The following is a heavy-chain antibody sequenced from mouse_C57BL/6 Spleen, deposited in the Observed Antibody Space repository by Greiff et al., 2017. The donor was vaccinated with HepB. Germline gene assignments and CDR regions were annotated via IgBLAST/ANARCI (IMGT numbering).Heavy chain of an antibody. V-gene: IGHV3-6*01. CDR2: ISYDGSN. Sequence: EVQVVESGPGLVKPSQSLSLTCSVTGYSITSGYYWNWIRQLPGNKLEWMGYISYDGSNNYNPSLKNRISITRDTSKNQFFLKLNSVTTEDTATYYCARVRRGGVFDYWGQGTTLTVSS. CDR3: ARVRRGGVFDY. J-gene: IGHJ2*01. CDR1: GYSITSGYY.